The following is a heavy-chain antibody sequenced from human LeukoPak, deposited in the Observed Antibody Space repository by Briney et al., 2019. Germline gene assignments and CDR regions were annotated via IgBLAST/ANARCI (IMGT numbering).Heavy chain of an antibody. V-gene: IGHV4-34*01. CDR3: ARGRRSIAARFDY. D-gene: IGHD6-6*01. CDR1: GGSFSGYY. J-gene: IGHJ4*02. CDR2: INHSGST. Sequence: SETLSLTCAVSGGSFSGYYWSWIRQPPGKGLEWIGEINHSGSTNYNPSLKSRVTISVDTSKNQFSLKLSSVTAADTAVYYCARGRRSIAARFDYWGQGTLVTVSS.